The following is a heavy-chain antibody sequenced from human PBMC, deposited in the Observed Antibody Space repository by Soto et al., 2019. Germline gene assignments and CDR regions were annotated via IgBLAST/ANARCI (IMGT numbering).Heavy chain of an antibody. CDR1: GFTFSSYA. CDR2: ISSNGGST. J-gene: IGHJ4*02. CDR3: ARGRSPGAGYGEFDY. D-gene: IGHD4-17*01. V-gene: IGHV3-64*01. Sequence: PGGSLRLSCAASGFTFSSYAMHWVRQAPGKGLEYVSAISSNGGSTYYANSVKGRFTISRDNSKNTLYLQMGSLRAEDMAVYYCARGRSPGAGYGEFDYWGQGTLVTVSS.